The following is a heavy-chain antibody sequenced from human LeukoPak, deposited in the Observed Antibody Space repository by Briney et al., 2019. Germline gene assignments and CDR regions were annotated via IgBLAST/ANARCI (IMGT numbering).Heavy chain of an antibody. D-gene: IGHD3-22*01. Sequence: GGSLRLSCTASGSNFNTYYMSWVRQAPGKGLEWVSAISGSGGSTYYADSVKGRFAISRDNSKNTLYLQMNSLRAEDTAVYYCAKDMLDSSGYYHPIFDYWGQGTLVTVSS. CDR1: GSNFNTYY. CDR2: ISGSGGST. CDR3: AKDMLDSSGYYHPIFDY. V-gene: IGHV3-23*01. J-gene: IGHJ4*02.